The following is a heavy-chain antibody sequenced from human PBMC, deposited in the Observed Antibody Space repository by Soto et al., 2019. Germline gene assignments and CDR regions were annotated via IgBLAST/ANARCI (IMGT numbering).Heavy chain of an antibody. J-gene: IGHJ4*02. D-gene: IGHD1-26*01. CDR1: GGTFSSYA. V-gene: IGHV1-69*06. Sequence: SVNVSCKASGGTFSSYAISWVRQAPGQGLEWMGGIIPIFGTANYAQKFQGRVTITADKSTSTAYMELSSLRSEDTAVYYCARRGIVGATGPFDYWGQGTLVTVSS. CDR2: IIPIFGTA. CDR3: ARRGIVGATGPFDY.